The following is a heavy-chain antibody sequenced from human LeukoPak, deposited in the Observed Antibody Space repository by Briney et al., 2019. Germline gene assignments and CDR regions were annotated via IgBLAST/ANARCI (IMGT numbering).Heavy chain of an antibody. D-gene: IGHD2-8*01. CDR2: INPNSGGT. V-gene: IGHV1-2*02. J-gene: IGHJ4*02. Sequence: ASVKVSCKASGYTFTGSYIHWMRQAPGQGLEWMGWINPNSGGTKYAQKFQGRVTVTRDTSTSTAYMELSGLRADDTAVYYCARVAYCTKGVCINFDLWGQGTLGTVSS. CDR3: ARVAYCTKGVCINFDL. CDR1: GYTFTGSY.